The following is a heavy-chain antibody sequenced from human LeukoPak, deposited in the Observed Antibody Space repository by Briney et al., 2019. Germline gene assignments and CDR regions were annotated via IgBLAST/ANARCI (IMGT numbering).Heavy chain of an antibody. CDR3: ARVWDWNLYYFDY. V-gene: IGHV4-34*01. CDR1: GGSFSGYY. J-gene: IGHJ4*02. CDR2: VNHSGST. D-gene: IGHD3/OR15-3a*01. Sequence: SETLSLTCAVYGGSFSGYYWSWIRQPPGKGLEWIGEVNHSGSTNYNPSLKSRVTISVDTSKNQFSLKLSSVTAADTAVYYCARVWDWNLYYFDYWGQGTLVTVSS.